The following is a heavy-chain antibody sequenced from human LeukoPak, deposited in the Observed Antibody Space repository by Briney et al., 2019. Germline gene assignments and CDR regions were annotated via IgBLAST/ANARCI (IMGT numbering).Heavy chain of an antibody. CDR3: ARMRTGTGELDY. J-gene: IGHJ4*02. Sequence: SETLSLTCTVSGYSISSGYYWGWIRQPPGKGLEWIGSIYHSGSTYYNPSLKSRVTISVDTSKNQFSLKLSSVTAADTAVYYCARMRTGTGELDYWGQGTLVTVSS. CDR1: GYSISSGYY. D-gene: IGHD1-7*01. CDR2: IYHSGST. V-gene: IGHV4-38-2*02.